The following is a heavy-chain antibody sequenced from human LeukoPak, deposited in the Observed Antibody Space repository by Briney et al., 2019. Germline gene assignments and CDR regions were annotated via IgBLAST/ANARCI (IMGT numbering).Heavy chain of an antibody. CDR2: IYHSGST. CDR3: ARSITGTWANFDY. V-gene: IGHV4-30-2*01. J-gene: IGHJ4*02. CDR1: GGSISSGGYS. D-gene: IGHD1-7*01. Sequence: SQALSLTCAVSGGSISSGGYSWSWIRQPPGKGLEWIGYIYHSGSTYYNPSLKSRVTISVDRSKNQFSLKLSSVTAADTAVYYCARSITGTWANFDYWGQGTLVTVSS.